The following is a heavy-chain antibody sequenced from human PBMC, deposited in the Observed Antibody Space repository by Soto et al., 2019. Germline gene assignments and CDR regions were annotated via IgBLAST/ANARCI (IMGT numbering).Heavy chain of an antibody. CDR1: GFTFSSYS. CDR3: GRDGGERVYGYGYGMDV. Sequence: GGSLILSCAASGFTFSSYSIHWVRQAPGKGLEWVALISYDGDYKYYADSVKGRFTISRDNSKNTLYLQMNSLRAEDTAVYYCGRDGGERVYGYGYGMDVWGQGTTVTVS. CDR2: ISYDGDYK. V-gene: IGHV3-30-3*01. D-gene: IGHD5-12*01. J-gene: IGHJ6*02.